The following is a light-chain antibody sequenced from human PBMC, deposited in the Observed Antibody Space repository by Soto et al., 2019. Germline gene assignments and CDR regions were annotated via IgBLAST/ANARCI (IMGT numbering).Light chain of an antibody. J-gene: IGLJ1*01. V-gene: IGLV2-23*01. Sequence: QSALTQPASVSGSPGQSITISCSGTSGYVGSYNLVSWYQQYPGKAPKLIIYEGSERTLGASNRFSGSKSGNTASLTISGLQAEDEADYYCCSYPGTNNPRFGPGAKLTVL. CDR2: EGS. CDR3: CSYPGTNNPR. CDR1: SGYVGSYNL.